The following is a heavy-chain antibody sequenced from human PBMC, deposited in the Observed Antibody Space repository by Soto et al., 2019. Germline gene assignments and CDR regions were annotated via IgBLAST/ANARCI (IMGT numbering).Heavy chain of an antibody. CDR3: AREKILTGYSPFDY. CDR1: EFSFRNYG. J-gene: IGHJ4*02. V-gene: IGHV3-30*03. D-gene: IGHD3-9*01. CDR2: ISYDGSNK. Sequence: GGSLRLSCVASEFSFRNYGMHWVRQAPGKGLEWVAVISYDGSNKYYADSVKGRFTISRDNSKNTRYLQMNSLRAEDTAVYYCAREKILTGYSPFDYWGQGTLVTVSS.